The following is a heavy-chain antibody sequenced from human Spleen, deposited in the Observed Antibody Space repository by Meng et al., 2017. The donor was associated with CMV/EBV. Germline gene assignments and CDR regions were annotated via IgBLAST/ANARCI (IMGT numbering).Heavy chain of an antibody. CDR3: ARDTYSSSSYHYYGMDV. Sequence: GSLRLSCTVSGDSINTHYWSWIRQPPGKGLEWIGHIYYSGSTKYNPSLKSRFTISLDTSKNQFSLKLSSVTAADTAVYYCARDTYSSSSYHYYGMDVWGQGTTVTVSS. CDR1: GDSINTHY. V-gene: IGHV4-59*11. D-gene: IGHD6-6*01. J-gene: IGHJ6*02. CDR2: IYYSGST.